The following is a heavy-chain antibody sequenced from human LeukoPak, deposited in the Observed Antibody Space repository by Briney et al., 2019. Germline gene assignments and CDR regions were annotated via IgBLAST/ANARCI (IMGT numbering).Heavy chain of an antibody. CDR2: IKQDGSDT. D-gene: IGHD5-12*01. Sequence: PGGSLRLSCAASGFTVSSNYMSWVRQAPGKGLEWVANIKQDGSDTYSVDSVKGRFTISRDNAKNSLYLEMNSLRVEDTAVYYCATSGYSGYGIDYWGQGTLVAVSS. V-gene: IGHV3-7*03. CDR1: GFTVSSNY. J-gene: IGHJ4*02. CDR3: ATSGYSGYGIDY.